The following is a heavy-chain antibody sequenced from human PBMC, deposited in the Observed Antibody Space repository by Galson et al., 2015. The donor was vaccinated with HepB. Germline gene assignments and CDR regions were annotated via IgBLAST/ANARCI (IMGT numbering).Heavy chain of an antibody. D-gene: IGHD3-16*02. J-gene: IGHJ3*02. CDR2: IYWDNDD. CDR3: AHIVITFGGVLGDDAFDI. CDR1: GFSLITRGVG. V-gene: IGHV2-5*02. Sequence: PALVTPPQTLTLTCTFSGFSLITRGVGVGWIRQLPGKALEWLAIIYWDNDDRYSPSLKSRLTITKDTSKHQVVLTMANMDPVDTATYFCAHIVITFGGVLGDDAFDIWCQGTRVTVSP.